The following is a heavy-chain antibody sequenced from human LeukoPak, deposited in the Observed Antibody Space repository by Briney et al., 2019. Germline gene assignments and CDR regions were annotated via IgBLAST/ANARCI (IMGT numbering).Heavy chain of an antibody. D-gene: IGHD6-13*01. CDR2: ISSSSSYI. J-gene: IGHJ5*02. CDR1: GFTFSSYS. CDR3: ARGRYSSSWEPHYIRWFDP. V-gene: IGHV3-21*01. Sequence: GSLRLSCAASGFTFSSYSMNWVRQAPGKGLEWVSSISSSSSYIYYADSVKGRFTISRDNAKNSLYLQMNSLRAEDTAVYYCARGRYSSSWEPHYIRWFDPWGQGTLVTVSS.